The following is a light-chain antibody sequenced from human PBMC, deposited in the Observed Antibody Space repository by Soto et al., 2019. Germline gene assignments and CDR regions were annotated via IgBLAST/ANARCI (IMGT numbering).Light chain of an antibody. CDR1: QDIGSF. CDR3: QLHDDYSHAT. Sequence: DIQMTQSPSTLSASVGDRVTISCRASQDIGSFLAWYQHKPGKAPKLLIYDASTLQTGVPSRFRGSGFGTEFTLTISGLQPDDFATYVCQLHDDYSHATFGQGTKVEIK. V-gene: IGKV1-5*01. CDR2: DAS. J-gene: IGKJ2*01.